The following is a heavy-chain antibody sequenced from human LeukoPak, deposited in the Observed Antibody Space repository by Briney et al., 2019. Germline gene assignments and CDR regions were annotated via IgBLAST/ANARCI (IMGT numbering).Heavy chain of an antibody. CDR1: GFTFSSHA. V-gene: IGHV3-23*01. D-gene: IGHD3-3*01. J-gene: IGHJ2*01. CDR3: ARDFWDDFEYFDL. CDR2: INGSGSST. Sequence: GGSLGLSCAASGFTFSSHAMSWVRQAPGKGLEWVSAINGSGSSTYYADSVKGRVSISRDNSKNTLYLQMNSLRVEDTALYYCARDFWDDFEYFDLWGRGTLATVSS.